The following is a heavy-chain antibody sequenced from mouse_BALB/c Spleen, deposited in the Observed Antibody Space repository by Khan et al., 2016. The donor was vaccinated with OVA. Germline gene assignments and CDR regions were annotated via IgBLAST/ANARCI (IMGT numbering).Heavy chain of an antibody. J-gene: IGHJ1*01. CDR2: ISSGGSYT. V-gene: IGHV5-6-4*01. Sequence: EVELVESGGGLVKPGGSLKLSCAASGFTFSSYTMSWVHQTPEKRLEWVATISSGGSYTYYPDSVKGRFTISRDNAKNTLYLQMSSLKSEDTAMYYCTRVYYGSSYDWYFDVWGAGTTVTVSS. D-gene: IGHD1-1*01. CDR3: TRVYYGSSYDWYFDV. CDR1: GFTFSSYT.